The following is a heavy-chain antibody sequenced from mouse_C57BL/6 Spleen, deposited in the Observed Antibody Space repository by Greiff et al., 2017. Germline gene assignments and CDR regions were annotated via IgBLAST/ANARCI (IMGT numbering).Heavy chain of an antibody. Sequence: VKLMESGPGLVAPSQSLSITCTVSGFSLTSYAISWVRQPPGKGLEWLGVIWTGGGTNSNSALKSRLSISKDNSKSQVFLKMNSLQTEDTARYYCARNSVDYYGSSYVWFAYWGQGTLVTVSA. CDR3: ARNSVDYYGSSYVWFAY. V-gene: IGHV2-9-1*01. CDR1: GFSLTSYA. CDR2: IWTGGGT. D-gene: IGHD1-1*01. J-gene: IGHJ3*01.